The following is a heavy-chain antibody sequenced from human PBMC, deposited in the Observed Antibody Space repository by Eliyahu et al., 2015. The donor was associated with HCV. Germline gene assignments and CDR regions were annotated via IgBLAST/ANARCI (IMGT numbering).Heavy chain of an antibody. CDR1: GYTFNSYG. J-gene: IGHJ4*02. D-gene: IGHD3-16*01. V-gene: IGHV1-18*01. CDR3: ARETLGGVASYYLDY. CDR2: IRIYDGNT. Sequence: QVQMVQSGAEVKKPGASVXVXCXTSGYTFNSYGITWVRQAPGQGLEWMGWIRIYDGNTNYAQNLQDRITMTTDTSTRTAYMELGSLRSDDTAVYYCARETLGGVASYYLDYWGQGTLVSVSS.